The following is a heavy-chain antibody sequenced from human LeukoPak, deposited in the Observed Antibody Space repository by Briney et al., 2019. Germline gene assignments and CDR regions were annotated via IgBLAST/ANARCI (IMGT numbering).Heavy chain of an antibody. J-gene: IGHJ6*03. V-gene: IGHV4-39*07. CDR2: IYYSGST. D-gene: IGHD5-18*01. CDR3: ARSYGSYYYYYYLDV. CDR1: GGSISSSSYY. Sequence: SETQSLTCTVSGGSISSSSYYWGWIRQPPGKGLEWIGSIYYSGSTYYNPSLKSRVTISVDTSKNQSSLKLSSVTAADTAVYYCARSYGSYYYYYYLDVWGKGTTVTVSS.